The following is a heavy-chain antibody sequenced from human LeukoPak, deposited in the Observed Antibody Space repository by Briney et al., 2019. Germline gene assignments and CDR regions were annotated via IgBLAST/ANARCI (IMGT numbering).Heavy chain of an antibody. CDR2: LSYDGSNK. J-gene: IGHJ3*02. V-gene: IGHV3-30*18. D-gene: IGHD3-22*01. CDR3: AKRGDSSGYAFDI. Sequence: GGSLRLSCAASGFTFSSYGMHWVRQAPGKGLEWVAALSYDGSNKYYADSVKGRFTISRDNSKNTLYLQMNSLRAEDTAVYYCAKRGDSSGYAFDIWGQGTMVTVSS. CDR1: GFTFSSYG.